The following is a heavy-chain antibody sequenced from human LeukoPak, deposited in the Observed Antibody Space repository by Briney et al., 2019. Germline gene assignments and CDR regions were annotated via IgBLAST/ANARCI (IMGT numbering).Heavy chain of an antibody. Sequence: ASVTVSCKASGYTFTGYYMHWVRQAPGQGLEWMGWINPNSGGTNYAQKFQGWVTMTRDTSISTAYMELSRLRSDDTAVYYCARARFGELLPFDYWGQGTLVTVPS. D-gene: IGHD3-10*01. CDR2: INPNSGGT. V-gene: IGHV1-2*04. CDR3: ARARFGELLPFDY. CDR1: GYTFTGYY. J-gene: IGHJ4*02.